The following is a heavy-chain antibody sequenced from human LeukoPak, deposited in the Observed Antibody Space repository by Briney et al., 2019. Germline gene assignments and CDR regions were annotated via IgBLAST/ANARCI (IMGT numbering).Heavy chain of an antibody. V-gene: IGHV1-46*01. D-gene: IGHD6-19*01. CDR1: GYTFTSYY. Sequence: GASVKVSCKASGYTFTSYYMHWVRQAPGQGLEWMGIINPSGGSTSYAQKFQGRVTITADESTSTAYMELSSLRSEDTAVYYCARERDSSGLTYAFDIWGQGTMVTVSP. J-gene: IGHJ3*02. CDR3: ARERDSSGLTYAFDI. CDR2: INPSGGST.